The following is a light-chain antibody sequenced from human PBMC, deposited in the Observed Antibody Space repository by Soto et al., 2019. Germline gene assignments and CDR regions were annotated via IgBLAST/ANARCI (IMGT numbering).Light chain of an antibody. CDR2: DAS. CDR3: QQYNNWLT. V-gene: IGKV3-11*01. J-gene: IGKJ4*01. Sequence: EIVLTQSPATLSLSPVERATLSCRASQSVSSYLAWYQQKPGQAPRLLIYDASNRATGIPARFSGSGSGTDFTHTISSLQSEDFAVYYCQQYNNWLTFGGGTKVDIK. CDR1: QSVSSY.